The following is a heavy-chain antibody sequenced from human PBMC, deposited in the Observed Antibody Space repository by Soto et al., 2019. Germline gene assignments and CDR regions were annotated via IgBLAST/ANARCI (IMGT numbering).Heavy chain of an antibody. J-gene: IGHJ5*02. D-gene: IGHD6-13*01. CDR2: ISSSSTI. CDR3: ARHPERIAQIGWFDP. Sequence: PGGSLRLSCAASGFPFSSYSMNWVRQAPGKGLEWVSYISSSSTIYYADSVKGRFTISRDNAKNSLYLQMNSLRAEDTAVYYCARHPERIAQIGWFDPWGQGTLVTVSS. CDR1: GFPFSSYS. V-gene: IGHV3-48*01.